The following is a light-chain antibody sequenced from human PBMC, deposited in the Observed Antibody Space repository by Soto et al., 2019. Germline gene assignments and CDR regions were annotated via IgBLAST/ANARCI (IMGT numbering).Light chain of an antibody. CDR1: QSVGSN. CDR2: GAS. J-gene: IGKJ1*01. Sequence: EIVLTQSPGTLSLSPGERATLSCRASQSVGSNLAWYQQKPGQAPRLLIYGASTRATGIPARFSGSGSGTEFTLTISSLQSEDSAVYYCQQYHNWPAFGQGTKVDIK. CDR3: QQYHNWPA. V-gene: IGKV3-15*01.